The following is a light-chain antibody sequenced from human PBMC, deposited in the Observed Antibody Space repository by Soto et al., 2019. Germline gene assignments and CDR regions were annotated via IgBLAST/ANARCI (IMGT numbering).Light chain of an antibody. CDR1: QSISSW. CDR2: AAS. V-gene: IGKV1-39*01. Sequence: DIQMTQSPSTLFASVGDRVTITCRASQSISSWLGWYQQKPGKAPKLLIYAASSLQSGVPSRFSGSGSGTDCTLTISSLQPEDFATYYCQQSYSTPLTFGGGTKVDI. J-gene: IGKJ4*01. CDR3: QQSYSTPLT.